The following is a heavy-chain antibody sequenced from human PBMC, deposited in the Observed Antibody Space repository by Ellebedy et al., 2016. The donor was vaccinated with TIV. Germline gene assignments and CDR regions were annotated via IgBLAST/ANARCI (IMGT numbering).Heavy chain of an antibody. Sequence: MPSETLSLTCTVSGGSISSYYWSWIRQPPGKGLEWIGYIYYSGSTNYNPSLKSRVTISVDTSKNQFSLKLSSVTAADTAVYYCARRGGSGLRIDLWGRGTLVTVSS. D-gene: IGHD3-10*01. CDR1: GGSISSYY. J-gene: IGHJ2*01. V-gene: IGHV4-59*01. CDR3: ARRGGSGLRIDL. CDR2: IYYSGST.